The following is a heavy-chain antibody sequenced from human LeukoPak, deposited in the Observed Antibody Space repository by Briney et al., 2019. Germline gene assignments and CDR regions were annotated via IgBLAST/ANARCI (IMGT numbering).Heavy chain of an antibody. CDR1: GFAFSDSW. V-gene: IGHV3-7*01. Sequence: GSLRLSCAASGFAFSDSWMTWIRQAPGKGLEWVAFIKGDGSAKKYVDSVKGRFTISRDNAKNSLFLQMNSLRAEDTAVYYCARDRGWIQHDIWGQGTMVTVSS. CDR2: IKGDGSAK. J-gene: IGHJ3*02. D-gene: IGHD5-18*01. CDR3: ARDRGWIQHDI.